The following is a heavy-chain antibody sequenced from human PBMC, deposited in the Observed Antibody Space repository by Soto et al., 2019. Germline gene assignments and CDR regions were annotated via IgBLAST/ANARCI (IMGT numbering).Heavy chain of an antibody. Sequence: QVQLVQSGAEVKKPGASVKVSCKASGSTFTSSGMSWVRQAPGQGLEWMGCISAHTGSSEYAQRFQGRATMTTDRSTSTAYMELRSLRSDDTAVYYCARAFFYQGSDIRGYSCVTFDFWGPGTLVTVSS. D-gene: IGHD3-22*01. CDR2: ISAHTGSS. CDR3: ARAFFYQGSDIRGYSCVTFDF. J-gene: IGHJ3*01. V-gene: IGHV1-18*01. CDR1: GSTFTSSG.